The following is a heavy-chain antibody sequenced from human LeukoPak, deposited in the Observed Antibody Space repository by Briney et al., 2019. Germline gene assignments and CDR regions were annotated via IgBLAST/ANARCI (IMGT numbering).Heavy chain of an antibody. CDR3: ARTRPRYYYGMDV. V-gene: IGHV4-34*01. CDR1: GGSFSGYY. CDR2: INHSGST. J-gene: IGHJ6*02. Sequence: SETLSLTCAVYGGSFSGYYWSWIRQPPGKGLEWIGEINHSGSTNYNPSLKSRVTISVDTSKNQFSLKLSSVTAADTAVYYCARTRPRYYYGMDVWGQGTTVTVSS.